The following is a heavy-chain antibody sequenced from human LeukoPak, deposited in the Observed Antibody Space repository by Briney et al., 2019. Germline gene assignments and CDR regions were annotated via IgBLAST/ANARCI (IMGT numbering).Heavy chain of an antibody. D-gene: IGHD6-19*01. V-gene: IGHV1-46*01. J-gene: IGHJ6*03. CDR3: ARGRIAVAGTGEYYYYYYMDV. CDR1: GYTFTSYY. CDR2: INPSGGST. Sequence: ASVKVSCKASGYTFTSYYMHWVRQAPGQGLEWMGIINPSGGSTSYAQKFQGRVTMTRDTSASTAYMELSSLRSEDMAVYYCARGRIAVAGTGEYYYYYYMDVWGKGNTVTVSS.